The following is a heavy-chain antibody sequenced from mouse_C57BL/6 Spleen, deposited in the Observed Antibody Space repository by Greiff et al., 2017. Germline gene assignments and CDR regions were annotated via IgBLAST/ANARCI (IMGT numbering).Heavy chain of an antibody. CDR2: INPSSGYT. CDR3: AGTNWDGGYYFDY. D-gene: IGHD4-1*01. Sequence: QVQLQQSGAELARPGASVKMSCKASGYTFTSYTMHWVQQRPGQGLEWIGYINPSSGYTKYNQKFKDKATLTADKSSSTAYMQLSSLTSEDSAVYYCAGTNWDGGYYFDYWGQGTTLTVSS. CDR1: GYTFTSYT. V-gene: IGHV1-4*01. J-gene: IGHJ2*01.